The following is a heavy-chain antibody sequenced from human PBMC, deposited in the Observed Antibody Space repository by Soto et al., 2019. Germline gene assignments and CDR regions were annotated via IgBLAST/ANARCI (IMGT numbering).Heavy chain of an antibody. D-gene: IGHD4-17*01. CDR1: GFTFSSYA. CDR3: AREDGDYAWYFDL. Sequence: QVQLVESGGGVVQPGRSLRLSCAASGFTFSSYAMHWVRQAPGKGLEWVAVISYDGSNKYYADSVKGRFTISRDNSKNTRYLQMNSLRAEDTAVYYCAREDGDYAWYFDLWGRGTLVTVSS. J-gene: IGHJ2*01. V-gene: IGHV3-30-3*01. CDR2: ISYDGSNK.